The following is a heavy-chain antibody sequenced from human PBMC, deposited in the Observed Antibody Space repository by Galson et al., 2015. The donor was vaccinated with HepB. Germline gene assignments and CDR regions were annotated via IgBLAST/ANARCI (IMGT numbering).Heavy chain of an antibody. V-gene: IGHV3-21*01. Sequence: SLRLSCAASGFTFSSYSMNWVRQAPGKGLEWVSSISSSSSYIYYADSVKGRFTISRDNAKNSLYLQMNSLRAEDTAVYYCARDLVVRDGYSIPLFDYWGQGTLVTVSS. CDR1: GFTFSSYS. J-gene: IGHJ4*02. D-gene: IGHD5-24*01. CDR2: ISSSSSYI. CDR3: ARDLVVRDGYSIPLFDY.